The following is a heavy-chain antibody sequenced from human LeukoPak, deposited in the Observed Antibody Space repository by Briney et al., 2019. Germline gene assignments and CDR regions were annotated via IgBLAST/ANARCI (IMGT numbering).Heavy chain of an antibody. CDR1: GGSFSGYY. V-gene: IGHV4-34*01. Sequence: SETLSLTCAVYGGSFSGYYWSWIRQPPGKGLEWIGEINHSGSTNYNPSLKSRVTISVDTSKNQFSLKLSSVTAADTAVYYCARERTYYFDYWGQGTLVTVSS. J-gene: IGHJ4*02. CDR2: INHSGST. CDR3: ARERTYYFDY.